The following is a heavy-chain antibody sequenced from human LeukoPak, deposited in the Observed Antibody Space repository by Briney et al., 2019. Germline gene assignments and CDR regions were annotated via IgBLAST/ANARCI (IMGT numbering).Heavy chain of an antibody. V-gene: IGHV1-69*13. CDR3: ARLGYCSSTSCYSGSYVDY. CDR1: GGTFISYA. Sequence: SVKVSCKASGGTFISYAISWVRQAPGQGLEWMGGIIPIFGTANYAQKFQGRVTITADESTSTAYMELSSLRSEDTAVYYCARLGYCSSTSCYSGSYVDYWGQGTLVTVSS. D-gene: IGHD2-2*02. J-gene: IGHJ4*02. CDR2: IIPIFGTA.